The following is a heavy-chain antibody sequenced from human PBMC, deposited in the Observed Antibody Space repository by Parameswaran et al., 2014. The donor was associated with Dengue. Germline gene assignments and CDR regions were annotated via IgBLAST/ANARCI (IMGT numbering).Heavy chain of an antibody. CDR2: ISSSSSYI. Sequence: VRQMPGKGLEWVSSISSSSSYIYYADSVKGRFTISRDNAKNSLYLQMNSLRAEDTAVYYCARDQGPDKWGYSGYDWFLKLGWFDPWGQGTLVTVSS. CDR3: ARDQGPDKWGYSGYDWFLKLGWFDP. D-gene: IGHD5-12*01. J-gene: IGHJ5*02. V-gene: IGHV3-21*01.